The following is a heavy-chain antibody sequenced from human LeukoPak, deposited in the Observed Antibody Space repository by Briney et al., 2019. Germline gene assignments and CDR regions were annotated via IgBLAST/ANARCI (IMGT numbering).Heavy chain of an antibody. V-gene: IGHV3-30*02. J-gene: IGHJ4*02. Sequence: GGSLRLSCAASGFTFSSYGMHWVRQAPGKGLEWVAFIRYDGSNKYYADSVKSRFTISRDNSKNTLYLQMNSLRAEDTAVYYCAKDPGLLWFGEYYFDYRGQGTLVTVSS. CDR1: GFTFSSYG. D-gene: IGHD3-10*01. CDR2: IRYDGSNK. CDR3: AKDPGLLWFGEYYFDY.